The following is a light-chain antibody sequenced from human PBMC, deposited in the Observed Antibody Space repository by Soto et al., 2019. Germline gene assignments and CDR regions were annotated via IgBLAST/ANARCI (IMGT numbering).Light chain of an antibody. J-gene: IGLJ1*01. Sequence: QSVLTQPPSASGSPGQSVTISCTRTMSDIGVYDFVSWYQHHPGKAPRLIIYEVVQRPSGVPDRFSGSKSGNTASLTVSGLQAADEADYFCKSYAGSNTYVFGSGTKVTVL. CDR2: EVV. CDR1: MSDIGVYDF. CDR3: KSYAGSNTYV. V-gene: IGLV2-8*01.